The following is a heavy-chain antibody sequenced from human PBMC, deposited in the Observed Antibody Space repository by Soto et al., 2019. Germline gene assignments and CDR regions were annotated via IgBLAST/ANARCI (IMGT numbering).Heavy chain of an antibody. V-gene: IGHV4-31*03. J-gene: IGHJ5*02. Sequence: QVQLQESGPGLVKPSQTLSLTCTVSGGSFSSGGYYWSWIRQHPGKGLEWIGYIYYSGSTYYNPSLKSRVTISVDTSKNQFSLKLSSVTAADTAVYYCARGGGGYYDILTGYYPLDPWGRGTPVTVSS. CDR2: IYYSGST. CDR3: ARGGGGYYDILTGYYPLDP. D-gene: IGHD3-9*01. CDR1: GGSFSSGGYY.